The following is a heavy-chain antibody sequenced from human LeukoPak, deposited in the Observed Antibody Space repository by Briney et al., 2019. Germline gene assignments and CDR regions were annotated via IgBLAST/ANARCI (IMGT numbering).Heavy chain of an antibody. V-gene: IGHV3-74*01. Sequence: PGGSLRLSCAASGFTFSSYWMHWVRQAPGKGLVWVSRINSDGSSTSYADPVKGRFTISRDNAKNTLYLQMNSLRAEDTAVYYCARDRPVKGAFDYWGQGTLVTVSS. J-gene: IGHJ4*02. CDR3: ARDRPVKGAFDY. CDR2: INSDGSST. CDR1: GFTFSSYW.